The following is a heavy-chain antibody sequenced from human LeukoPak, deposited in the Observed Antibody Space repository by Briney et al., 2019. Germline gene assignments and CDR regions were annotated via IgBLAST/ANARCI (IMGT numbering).Heavy chain of an antibody. CDR1: GFTFDDYG. D-gene: IGHD3-22*01. CDR3: AKDANRYYYDSSGIPFDY. Sequence: GGSLTLSCAASGFTFDDYGMHWVRQAPGKGLEWVSGTSWNSGSMGYADSVKGRFTISRDNAKNSLYLQMNSLRAEDTALYYCAKDANRYYYDSSGIPFDYWGQGTLVTVSS. J-gene: IGHJ4*02. CDR2: TSWNSGSM. V-gene: IGHV3-9*01.